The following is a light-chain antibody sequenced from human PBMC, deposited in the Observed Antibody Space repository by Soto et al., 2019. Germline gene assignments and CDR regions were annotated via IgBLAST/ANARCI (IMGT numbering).Light chain of an antibody. CDR3: MQALQPLYT. J-gene: IGKJ2*01. CDR1: QSLLHSNGYNY. Sequence: DIVMTQSPLSLPVTPGEPASISCRSSQSLLHSNGYNYLDWYLQKPGQSPQLLIYLGSNRASGVPDGFSGSGSGTDFTLKISRVEAEDVGVYYCMQALQPLYTFGQGTKLEIK. CDR2: LGS. V-gene: IGKV2-28*01.